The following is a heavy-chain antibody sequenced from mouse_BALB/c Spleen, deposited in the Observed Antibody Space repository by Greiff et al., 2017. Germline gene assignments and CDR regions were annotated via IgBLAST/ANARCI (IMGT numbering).Heavy chain of an antibody. D-gene: IGHD2-1*01. CDR1: GYTFTSYW. V-gene: IGHV1-87*01. Sequence: VQLQQSGTVLARPGASVKMSCKASGYTFTSYWMHWVKQRPGQGLEWIGAIYPGNSDTRYTQKFKGKATLTADKSSSTAYMQLSSLASEDSAVYYCAREGTYGNYDAMDYWGQGTSVTVSS. J-gene: IGHJ4*01. CDR2: IYPGNSDT. CDR3: AREGTYGNYDAMDY.